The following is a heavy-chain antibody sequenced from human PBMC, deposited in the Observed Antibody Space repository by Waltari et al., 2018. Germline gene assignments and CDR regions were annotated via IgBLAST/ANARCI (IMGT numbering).Heavy chain of an antibody. V-gene: IGHV4-59*01. CDR2: IYYSGST. Sequence: QMQLQESGPGLVKPSETLSLTSTVPGGSISSYYWSLIRPPPGKGLEWIGYIYYSGSTNDNPSLKSRVTISVDTSKNQFSLKLSSVTAADTAVYYCASVHCSGGSCYFDYWGQGTLVTVSS. J-gene: IGHJ4*02. D-gene: IGHD2-15*01. CDR1: GGSISSYY. CDR3: ASVHCSGGSCYFDY.